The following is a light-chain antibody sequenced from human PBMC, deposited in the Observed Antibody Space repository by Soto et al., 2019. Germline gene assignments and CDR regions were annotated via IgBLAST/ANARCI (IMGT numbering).Light chain of an antibody. CDR3: QQYGSSPLIS. Sequence: EIVLTQSPGTLSLSPGERATLSWSASQSLGSNLAWYQQKPGQAPRLLIFGASKRATGIPDRFSGSGSGRDFTLTISGLEPEDFAVYYCQQYGSSPLISFGQGTRLENK. CDR1: QSLGSN. J-gene: IGKJ5*01. CDR2: GAS. V-gene: IGKV3-20*01.